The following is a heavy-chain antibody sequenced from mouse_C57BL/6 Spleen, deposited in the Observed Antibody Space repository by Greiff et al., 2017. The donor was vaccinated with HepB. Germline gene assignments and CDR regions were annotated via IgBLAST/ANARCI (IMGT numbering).Heavy chain of an antibody. J-gene: IGHJ4*01. CDR3: ARRGTGTVVAKDYAMDY. CDR1: GYTFTSYW. V-gene: IGHV1-50*01. D-gene: IGHD1-1*01. CDR2: IDPSDSYT. Sequence: QVQLQQPGAELVKPGASVKLSCKASGYTFTSYWMQWVKQRPGQGLEWIGEIDPSDSYTNYNQKFKGKATLTVDTSSSTAYMQLSSLTSEDSAVYYCARRGTGTVVAKDYAMDYWGQGTSVTVSS.